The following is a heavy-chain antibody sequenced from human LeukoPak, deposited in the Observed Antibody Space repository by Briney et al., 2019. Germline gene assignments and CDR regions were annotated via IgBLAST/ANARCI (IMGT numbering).Heavy chain of an antibody. CDR1: GGSISSGSYY. CDR3: ARGYGSGSYSAFDY. CDR2: IYTSGST. D-gene: IGHD3-10*01. Sequence: SETLSLTCTVSGGSISSGSYYWSWIRQPAGKGLEWIGRIYTSGSTNYNPSLKSRVTISVDTSKNQFSLKLGSVTAADTAVYYCARGYGSGSYSAFDYWGQGTLVTVSS. V-gene: IGHV4-61*02. J-gene: IGHJ4*02.